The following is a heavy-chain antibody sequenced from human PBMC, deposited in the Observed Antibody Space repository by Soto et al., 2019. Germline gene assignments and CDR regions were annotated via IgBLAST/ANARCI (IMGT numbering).Heavy chain of an antibody. CDR1: GVSISNYY. CDR3: RRDFDY. Sequence: SETLSLTCTVSGVSISNYYWSWIRQPAGKGLEWIGRLSTSGNTNYNPPLKSRVTMSLDTSKNQFSLMLNSVTAADTAVYYCRRDFDYWGQGTLVTVSS. D-gene: IGHD6-6*01. V-gene: IGHV4-4*07. CDR2: LSTSGNT. J-gene: IGHJ4*02.